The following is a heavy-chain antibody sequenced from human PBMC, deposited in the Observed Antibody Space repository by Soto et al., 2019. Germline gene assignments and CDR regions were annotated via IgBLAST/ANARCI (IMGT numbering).Heavy chain of an antibody. J-gene: IGHJ6*02. CDR1: GGTFSSYA. V-gene: IGHV1-69*01. CDR2: IIPIFGTA. D-gene: IGHD5-18*01. Sequence: QVQLVQSGAEVKKPGSSVKVSCKASGGTFSSYAISWVRQAPGQGLEWMGGIIPIFGTANYAQKFQGRVTITADESTSTAYMELSSLRSEDTAVYYCAATLRGRGYSYGEGGMDVWGQGTTVTVSS. CDR3: AATLRGRGYSYGEGGMDV.